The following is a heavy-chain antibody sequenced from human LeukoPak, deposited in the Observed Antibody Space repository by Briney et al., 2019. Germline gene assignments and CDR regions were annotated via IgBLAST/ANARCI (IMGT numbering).Heavy chain of an antibody. CDR2: IYTSGST. CDR1: GGSISSYY. V-gene: IGHV4-4*09. J-gene: IGHJ3*02. Sequence: SETLSLTCTVSGGSISSYYWNWIRQPPGKGLEWIGYIYTSGSTNYNPSLKSRVTISVDTSKNQFSLKLSSVTAADTAVYYCARRGDGYNDAFDIWGQGTMVTVSS. CDR3: ARRGDGYNDAFDI. D-gene: IGHD5-24*01.